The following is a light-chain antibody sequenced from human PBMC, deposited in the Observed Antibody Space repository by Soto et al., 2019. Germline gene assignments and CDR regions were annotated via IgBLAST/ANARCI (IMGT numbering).Light chain of an antibody. Sequence: EIVMTQSPATLSLSPGERASLSCRASQSLSNKLAWYQQKPGQAPRLLIYGASTRATDIPVRFSAGGSGTEFTLTISSLQSEDFAVYYCQQYDNWPLTFGRGTKV. J-gene: IGKJ4*01. CDR2: GAS. CDR1: QSLSNK. CDR3: QQYDNWPLT. V-gene: IGKV3-15*01.